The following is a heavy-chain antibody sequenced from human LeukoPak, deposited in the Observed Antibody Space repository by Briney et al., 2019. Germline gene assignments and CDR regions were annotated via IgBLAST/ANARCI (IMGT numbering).Heavy chain of an antibody. CDR1: GFTFSSYG. V-gene: IGHV3-53*01. CDR2: IYSGGST. J-gene: IGHJ3*02. Sequence: PGGSLRLSCVASGFTFSSYGMHWVRQAPGKGLEWVSVIYSGGSTYYADSVKGRFTISRDNSKNTLYLQMNSLRAEDTAVYYCAGEGYYDSSGYYRNAFDIWGQGTMVTVSS. D-gene: IGHD3-22*01. CDR3: AGEGYYDSSGYYRNAFDI.